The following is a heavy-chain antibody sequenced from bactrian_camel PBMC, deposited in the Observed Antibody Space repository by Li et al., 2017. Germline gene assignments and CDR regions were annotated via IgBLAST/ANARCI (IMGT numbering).Heavy chain of an antibody. V-gene: IGHV3S6*01. J-gene: IGHJ6*01. D-gene: IGHD1*01. Sequence: HVQLVESGGGSVQAGGSLRLSCEGSGFTDSNYCMGWFRQAPGKEREGVAGIDSYGDTTYGDSVKGRFTISKDNRKNILFLQMNSLTPGDTAMYYCTARYEFGLGACSGVGGLGFWGQGTQVTV. CDR1: GFTDSNYC. CDR2: IDSYGDT. CDR3: TARYEFGLGACSGVGGLGF.